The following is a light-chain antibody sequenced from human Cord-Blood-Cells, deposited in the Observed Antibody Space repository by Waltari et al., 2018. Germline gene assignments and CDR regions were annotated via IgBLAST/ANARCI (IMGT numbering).Light chain of an antibody. Sequence: QSALTQPASVPGSPGQSITISCTGTSSDVGGYNYVSWYQQHPGKAPKLMIYDVSKWPSGVSNRFSGSKSGNTASLTISGLQAEDEADYYCSSYTSSSTLVFGGGTKLTVL. V-gene: IGLV2-14*01. J-gene: IGLJ2*01. CDR3: SSYTSSSTLV. CDR2: DVS. CDR1: SSDVGGYNY.